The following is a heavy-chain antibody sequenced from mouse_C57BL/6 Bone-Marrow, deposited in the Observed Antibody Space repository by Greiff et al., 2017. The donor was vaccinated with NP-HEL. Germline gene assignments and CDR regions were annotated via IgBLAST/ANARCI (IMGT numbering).Heavy chain of an antibody. CDR2: IDPSDSYT. CDR1: GYTFTSYW. Sequence: QVQLQQSGAELVRPGTSVKLSCKASGYTFTSYWMHWVKQRPGQGLEWIGVIDPSDSYTNYNQKFKGKATLTVDTSSSTAYMQLSSLTSEDSAVYYCARELRYILWGTGTTVTVSS. CDR3: ARELRYIL. V-gene: IGHV1-59*01. J-gene: IGHJ1*03. D-gene: IGHD1-1*01.